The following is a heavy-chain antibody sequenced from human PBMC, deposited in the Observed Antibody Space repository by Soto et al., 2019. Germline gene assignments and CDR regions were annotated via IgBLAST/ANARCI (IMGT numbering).Heavy chain of an antibody. V-gene: IGHV1-18*01. CDR1: GYTFTSYG. CDR2: ISAYNGNT. D-gene: IGHD6-6*01. J-gene: IGHJ1*01. CDR3: ARDQYSSPKSPAEYFQH. Sequence: ASVKVSCKASGYTFTSYGISWVRQAPGQGLEWMGWISAYNGNTNYAQKLKGRVTMTTDTSTSTAYMELRSLRSDDTAVYYCARDQYSSPKSPAEYFQHWGQGTLVTVSS.